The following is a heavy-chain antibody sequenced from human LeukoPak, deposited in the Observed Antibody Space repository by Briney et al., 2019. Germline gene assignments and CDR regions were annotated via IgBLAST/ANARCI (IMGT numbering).Heavy chain of an antibody. CDR2: ISSSSSYI. J-gene: IGHJ4*02. D-gene: IGHD5-18*01. CDR1: GFTFSSYS. CDR3: ARDSAAMVTF. V-gene: IGHV3-21*01. Sequence: GGSLRLSCAASGFTFSSYSVNWVRQAPGKGLEWVSSISSSSSYIYYADSVKGRFTISRDNAKNSLYLQMNSLRAEDMAVYYCARDSAAMVTFWGQGTLVTVSS.